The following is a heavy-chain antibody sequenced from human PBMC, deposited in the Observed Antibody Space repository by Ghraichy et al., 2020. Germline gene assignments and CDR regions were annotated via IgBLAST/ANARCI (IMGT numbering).Heavy chain of an antibody. J-gene: IGHJ4*02. Sequence: SETLSLTCAVYGGSFSGYYWSWIRQPPGKGLEWIGEINHSGSTNYNPSLKSQVTISVDTSKNQFSLKLSSVTAADTAVYYCAIFCSGGSCPPYFDYWGQGTLVTVSS. V-gene: IGHV4-34*01. D-gene: IGHD2-15*01. CDR3: AIFCSGGSCPPYFDY. CDR1: GGSFSGYY. CDR2: INHSGST.